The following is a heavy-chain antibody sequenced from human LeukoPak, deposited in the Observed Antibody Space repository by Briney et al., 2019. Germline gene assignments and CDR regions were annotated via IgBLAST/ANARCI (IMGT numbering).Heavy chain of an antibody. Sequence: GESLQISCKGSGYSFTSYWIGWVRQMPGKGLEWMGIIYPGDSDTRYSPSFQGHVTISADKSISTAYLQWSSLKASDTAMYYCAGVPGYYDSSGYVLYYYYGMDVWGQGTTVTVSS. V-gene: IGHV5-51*01. CDR2: IYPGDSDT. CDR3: AGVPGYYDSSGYVLYYYYGMDV. CDR1: GYSFTSYW. J-gene: IGHJ6*02. D-gene: IGHD3-22*01.